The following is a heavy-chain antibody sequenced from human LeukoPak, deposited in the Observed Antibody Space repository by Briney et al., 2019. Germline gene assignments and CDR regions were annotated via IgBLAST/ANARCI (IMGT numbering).Heavy chain of an antibody. Sequence: ASVKVSCKASGYTFKNFGISWVRQAPGQGLEWMGWISTFNINTYYAQKFQGRITMTTDTSTSTAYMEMRSLTSDDTAVYYCARATGAVPVRGWAFDIWGQGTMVTVAS. CDR1: GYTFKNFG. CDR2: ISTFNINT. D-gene: IGHD2-2*01. V-gene: IGHV1-18*01. J-gene: IGHJ3*02. CDR3: ARATGAVPVRGWAFDI.